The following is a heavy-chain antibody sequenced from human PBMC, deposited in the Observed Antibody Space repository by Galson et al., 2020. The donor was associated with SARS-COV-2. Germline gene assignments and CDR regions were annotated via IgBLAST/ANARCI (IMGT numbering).Heavy chain of an antibody. CDR1: GFTFDDYT. CDR3: AKDIGGVGATYYYYGMDV. D-gene: IGHD1-26*01. CDR2: ISWDGGST. J-gene: IGHJ6*02. Sequence: GGSLRLSCAASGFTFDDYTMHWVRQAPGKGLEWVSLISWDGGSTYYADSVKGRFTISRDNSKNSLYLQMNSLRTEDTALYYCAKDIGGVGATYYYYGMDVWGQGTTVTVSS. V-gene: IGHV3-43*01.